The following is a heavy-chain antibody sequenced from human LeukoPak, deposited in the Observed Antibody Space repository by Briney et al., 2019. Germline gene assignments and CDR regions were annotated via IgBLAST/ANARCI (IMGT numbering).Heavy chain of an antibody. J-gene: IGHJ4*02. Sequence: PSETLSLTCAVYGGSFSAYYWGWIRQPPGKGLEWIGSIFHTGNTYYNPSLKSRVTMSVDTSKNQFSLKLSSVTAADTAVYYCARDGGVAVSGPPGYWGQGTLVTVSS. V-gene: IGHV4-38-2*02. CDR2: IFHTGNT. CDR3: ARDGGVAVSGPPGY. D-gene: IGHD6-19*01. CDR1: GGSFSAYY.